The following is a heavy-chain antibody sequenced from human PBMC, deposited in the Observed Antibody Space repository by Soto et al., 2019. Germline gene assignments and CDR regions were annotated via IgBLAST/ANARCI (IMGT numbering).Heavy chain of an antibody. V-gene: IGHV1-18*01. CDR2: ISAYNGNT. Sequence: QIQLAQSGAEVKKPGASVKVSCKASGYTFTTSVFGWMRQAPGQGLEWVGWISAYNGNTKYAQKLQDRVTMTTDASTSTVYMELTSLSSDDTAVYSCARSIYPNWFDPWGQGTLVTVSS. CDR1: GYTFTTSV. D-gene: IGHD2-21*01. J-gene: IGHJ5*02. CDR3: ARSIYPNWFDP.